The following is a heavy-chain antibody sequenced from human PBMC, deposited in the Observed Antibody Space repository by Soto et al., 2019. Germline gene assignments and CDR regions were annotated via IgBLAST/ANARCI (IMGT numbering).Heavy chain of an antibody. CDR1: RCSFSDYA. V-gene: IGHV1-69*01. CDR3: ARGPFRPSAMED. D-gene: IGHD3-10*01. Sequence: SVMDCCAPSRCSFSDYAIVLVRKAPGQGLEWMGGTIPALGKTHYIEKFQGRVTITVDDATRTVYMEVRDLTSEDTAIYYCARGPFRPSAMEDWGQGTTVSV. J-gene: IGHJ6*02. CDR2: TIPALGKT.